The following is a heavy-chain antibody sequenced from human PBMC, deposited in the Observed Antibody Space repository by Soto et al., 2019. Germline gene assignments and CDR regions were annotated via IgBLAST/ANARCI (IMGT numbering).Heavy chain of an antibody. V-gene: IGHV4-59*08. CDR2: IYYSGST. D-gene: IGHD3-3*01. CDR3: ARVVGITIFGVVIQDSGNWFDP. Sequence: SLTKSLTWTVAGGNIISYCLSWIRKTPGKGLEWIGYIYYSGSTNYNPSLKSRVTISVDTSKNQFSLKLSSVTAADTAVYYCARVVGITIFGVVIQDSGNWFDPSGQGTLVTVSS. J-gene: IGHJ5*02. CDR1: GGNIISYC.